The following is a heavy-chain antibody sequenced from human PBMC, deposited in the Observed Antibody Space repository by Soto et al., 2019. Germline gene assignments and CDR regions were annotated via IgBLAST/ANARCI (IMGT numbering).Heavy chain of an antibody. CDR1: GYSFTSYW. Sequence: PGESLKISCKGSGYSFTSYWIGWVRQMPGKGLEWMGIIYPGDSDTRYSPSFQGQVTISADKSISTAYLQWSSLKASDTAMYYCARIQQWLVRVMYYYYGMDVWGQGTTVTVSS. V-gene: IGHV5-51*01. D-gene: IGHD6-19*01. CDR3: ARIQQWLVRVMYYYYGMDV. J-gene: IGHJ6*02. CDR2: IYPGDSDT.